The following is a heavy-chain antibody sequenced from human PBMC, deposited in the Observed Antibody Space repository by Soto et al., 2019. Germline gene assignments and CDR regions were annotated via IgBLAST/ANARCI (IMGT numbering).Heavy chain of an antibody. CDR2: IIPIFGTA. CDR1: GGTFSSYA. Sequence: QVQLVQSGAEVKKPGSSVKVSCKASGGTFSSYAISWVRQAPGQGLEWMGGIIPIFGTANHAQKFQGRVTITADESTRTGKVELSSLRSEDSAVYYCASHYDSSGYYYRGLDYWGQGTLVTVSS. J-gene: IGHJ4*02. D-gene: IGHD3-22*01. V-gene: IGHV1-69*12. CDR3: ASHYDSSGYYYRGLDY.